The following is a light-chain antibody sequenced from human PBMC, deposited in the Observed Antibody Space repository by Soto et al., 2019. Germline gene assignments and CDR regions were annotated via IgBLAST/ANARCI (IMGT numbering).Light chain of an antibody. CDR2: EVD. J-gene: IGLJ2*01. CDR3: SSCTSGNTVV. CDR1: ISDVGGYNY. V-gene: IGLV2-14*01. Sequence: QSALTQPASVSGSPGQSITISCTGTISDVGGYNYVSWYQQHPGKAPKLMIYEVDSRPSGVSNRFSGSKSGNTASLTISGLQAEDEADYYCSSCTSGNTVVFGGGTKHTVL.